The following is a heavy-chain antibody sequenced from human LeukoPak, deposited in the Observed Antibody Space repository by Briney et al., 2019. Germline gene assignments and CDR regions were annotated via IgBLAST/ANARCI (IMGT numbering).Heavy chain of an antibody. Sequence: PSETLSLTCTVSGGSFSGYSWSWIRQPPGKGLEWIGYTHYSGSTNYNPSLKTRVTISVDTSKNQFSLKVSSVTAADTAVYYCARCGSNNRGYYYKDDWGKGTTVTVSS. CDR1: GGSFSGYS. J-gene: IGHJ6*03. CDR2: THYSGST. CDR3: ARCGSNNRGYYYKDD. V-gene: IGHV4-59*01. D-gene: IGHD2/OR15-2a*01.